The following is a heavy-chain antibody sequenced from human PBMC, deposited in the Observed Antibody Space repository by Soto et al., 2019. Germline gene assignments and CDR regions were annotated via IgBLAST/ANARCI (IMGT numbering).Heavy chain of an antibody. D-gene: IGHD6-19*01. CDR1: GFTFSSYA. CDR3: AKSSGWYVNNWLDP. J-gene: IGHJ5*02. Sequence: GGSLRLSCVPSGFTFSSYAMSWVRQAPGKGLEWVSSITGSGGATYHADSVKGRFTISRDNAKNTLYLQMNSLRAEDTAIYYCAKSSGWYVNNWLDPWGQGTLVTVSS. CDR2: ITGSGGAT. V-gene: IGHV3-23*01.